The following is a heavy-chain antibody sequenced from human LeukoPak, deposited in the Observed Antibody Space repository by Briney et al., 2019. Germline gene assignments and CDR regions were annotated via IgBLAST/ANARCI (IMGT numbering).Heavy chain of an antibody. J-gene: IGHJ4*02. CDR3: ARLYNWNYFQPAGY. D-gene: IGHD1-7*01. CDR2: INPNSGGT. Sequence: ASVKVSCKASGYTFTGYYKHWVRQAPGQGLEWMGRINPNSGGTNYAQKFQGRVTMTRDTSISTAYMELSRLRSDDTAVYYCARLYNWNYFQPAGYWGQGTLVTVSS. CDR1: GYTFTGYY. V-gene: IGHV1-2*06.